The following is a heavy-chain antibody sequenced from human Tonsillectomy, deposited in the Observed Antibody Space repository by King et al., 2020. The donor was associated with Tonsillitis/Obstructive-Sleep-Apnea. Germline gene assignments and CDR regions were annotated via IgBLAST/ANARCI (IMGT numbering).Heavy chain of an antibody. Sequence: VQLQESGPGLVKPSETLSLTCTVSGGSISSYYWSWIRQPPGKGLEWIGYIYYSWSTHYNPSLKSRVTISVDTSKNQFSLKLSSVTAADTAVYYCARDSDYSIQLDAFDIWGQGTKVTVSS. J-gene: IGHJ3*02. CDR2: IYYSWST. D-gene: IGHD4-11*01. V-gene: IGHV4-59*01. CDR3: ARDSDYSIQLDAFDI. CDR1: GGSISSYY.